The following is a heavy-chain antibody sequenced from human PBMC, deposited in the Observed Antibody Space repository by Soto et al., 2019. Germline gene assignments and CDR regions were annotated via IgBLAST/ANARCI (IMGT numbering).Heavy chain of an antibody. J-gene: IGHJ4*02. V-gene: IGHV4-39*01. D-gene: IGHD3-16*02. Sequence: SETLSLTCTVSGGSISSSSYYWGWIRQPPGKGLEWIGSIYYSGSTYYNPSLKSRVTISVDTSKNQFSLKLSSVTAADTAVYYCARHVMGRLSPPSQSDYWGQGTLVTVSS. CDR2: IYYSGST. CDR3: ARHVMGRLSPPSQSDY. CDR1: GGSISSSSYY.